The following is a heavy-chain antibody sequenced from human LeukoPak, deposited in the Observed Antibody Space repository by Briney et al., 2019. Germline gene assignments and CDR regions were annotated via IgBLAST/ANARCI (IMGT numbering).Heavy chain of an antibody. D-gene: IGHD1-26*01. Sequence: GGSLRLSCAASGFTFSSYALTWVRQAPGKGLEWVSSLTGSSVSTYYADSVKGRFTISRDNSKNTLYLQMNSLRAEDTAVCYCAKGQSGSYYVSLDYWGQGTLVTVSS. J-gene: IGHJ4*02. CDR1: GFTFSSYA. CDR2: LTGSSVST. CDR3: AKGQSGSYYVSLDY. V-gene: IGHV3-23*01.